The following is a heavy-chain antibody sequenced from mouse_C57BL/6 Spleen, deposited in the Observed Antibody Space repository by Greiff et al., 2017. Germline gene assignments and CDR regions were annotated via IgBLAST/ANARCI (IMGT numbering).Heavy chain of an antibody. Sequence: EVQLQESGPELVKPGASVKISCKASGYSFTGYYMNWVKQSPEKSLEWIGEINPSTGGTTYNQKFKAKATLTVDKSSSTAYMQLKSLTSEDSAVYYCARSEGNPFYAMDYWGQGTSVTVSS. CDR1: GYSFTGYY. CDR3: ARSEGNPFYAMDY. V-gene: IGHV1-42*01. D-gene: IGHD2-1*01. J-gene: IGHJ4*01. CDR2: INPSTGGT.